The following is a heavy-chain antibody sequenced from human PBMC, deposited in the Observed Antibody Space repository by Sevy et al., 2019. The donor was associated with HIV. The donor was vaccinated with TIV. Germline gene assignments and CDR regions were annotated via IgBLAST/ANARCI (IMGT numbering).Heavy chain of an antibody. CDR2: IYYSGNT. D-gene: IGHD5-18*01. CDR1: GGSISTYY. CDR3: TRGGGYSYGSASKTDAFDI. Sequence: SETLSLTCTVSGGSISTYYWSWIRQPPGKGLEWIGYIYYSGNTNYNPSLKSRVTISVDTSKKQFSLRLRSVTAADTTVYYWTRGGGYSYGSASKTDAFDIWGQGTLVTVSS. V-gene: IGHV4-59*01. J-gene: IGHJ3*02.